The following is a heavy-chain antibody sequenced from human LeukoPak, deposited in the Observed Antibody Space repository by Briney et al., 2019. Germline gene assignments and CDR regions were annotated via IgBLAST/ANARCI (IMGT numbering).Heavy chain of an antibody. D-gene: IGHD2-15*01. CDR1: GFTFGDYA. Sequence: PGGPLRLPCTASGFTFGDYAMSWFRQAPGKGPEWVGFIRSKAYGGTTEYAASVKGRFTISRDDSKSIAYLQMNSLKTEDTAVYYCTIRGSCSGGSCYGAPFDYWGQGTLVTVSS. CDR2: IRSKAYGGTT. V-gene: IGHV3-49*03. CDR3: TIRGSCSGGSCYGAPFDY. J-gene: IGHJ4*02.